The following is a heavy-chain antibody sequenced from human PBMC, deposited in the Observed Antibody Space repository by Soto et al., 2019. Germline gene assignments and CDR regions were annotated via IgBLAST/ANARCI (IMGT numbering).Heavy chain of an antibody. J-gene: IGHJ6*02. CDR3: AIPPQDYYDSSGYYYHYGMDV. CDR1: GFTFTSSA. Sequence: SVKVSCKASGFTFTSSAVQWVRQARGQRLEWIGWIVVGSGNTNYAQKFQERVTITRDMSTSTAYMELSSLRSEDTAVYYCAIPPQDYYDSSGYYYHYGMDVWGQGTTVTVSS. V-gene: IGHV1-58*01. D-gene: IGHD3-22*01. CDR2: IVVGSGNT.